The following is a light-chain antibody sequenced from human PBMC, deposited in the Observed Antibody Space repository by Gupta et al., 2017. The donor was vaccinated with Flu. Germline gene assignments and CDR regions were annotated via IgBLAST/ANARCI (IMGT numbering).Light chain of an antibody. J-gene: IGKJ1*01. Sequence: PPSLSASVGDRVTITCRASQEITKNLNWYQQRPGAGPSLLISAASKLRSGVPSRFSGSGSGTHFTLSITRLQPEDFATYFCQQSYSMPRTFGPGTKVEI. CDR2: AAS. CDR3: QQSYSMPRT. V-gene: IGKV1-39*01. CDR1: QEITKN.